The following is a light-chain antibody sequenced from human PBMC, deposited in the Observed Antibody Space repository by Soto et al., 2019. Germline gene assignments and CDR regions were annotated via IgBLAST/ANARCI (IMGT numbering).Light chain of an antibody. CDR3: QAFDNSLSASGV. CDR2: EVN. Sequence: QSALTQPPSASGSPGQSVAISCTGTSSDVGGYNYVSWYQQHPGKAPKLMIYEVNKRPSGVPDRFSGSKSGTSASLAIIGLRVEDEGIYYCQAFDNSLSASGVFGGGTKLTVL. CDR1: SSDVGGYNY. J-gene: IGLJ3*02. V-gene: IGLV2-8*01.